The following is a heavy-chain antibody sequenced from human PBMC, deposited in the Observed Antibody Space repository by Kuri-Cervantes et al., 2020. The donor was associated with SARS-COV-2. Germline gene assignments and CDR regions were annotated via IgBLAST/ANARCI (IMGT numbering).Heavy chain of an antibody. CDR3: ASYYYNNRELWERSLDY. J-gene: IGHJ4*02. CDR2: ISTSGST. CDR1: GASISSYY. Sequence: SETLSLTCTVSGASISSYYWGWIRQPPGKRLEWVGQISTSGSTSYNSSLESRVTISADTSKSQLSLKLNSVTAADTAVYYCASYYYNNRELWERSLDYWDQGTLVTVSS. D-gene: IGHD3-22*01. V-gene: IGHV4-4*09.